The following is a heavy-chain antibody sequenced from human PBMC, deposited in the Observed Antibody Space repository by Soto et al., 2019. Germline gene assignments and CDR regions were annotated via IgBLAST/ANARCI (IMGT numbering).Heavy chain of an antibody. CDR2: IFHDGTA. J-gene: IGHJ4*02. V-gene: IGHV4-4*02. CDR3: ARLVYDTRLNYMYFDF. D-gene: IGHD3-10*01. Sequence: SETLSLTCAFSCVSIISGNWWTWVRQSPQRGLEYIGEIFHDGTANYYPSFESRVAISVDTSKNQFSLKLTSVTAADTAIYFCARLVYDTRLNYMYFDFWGQGTLVTVSS. CDR1: CVSIISGNW.